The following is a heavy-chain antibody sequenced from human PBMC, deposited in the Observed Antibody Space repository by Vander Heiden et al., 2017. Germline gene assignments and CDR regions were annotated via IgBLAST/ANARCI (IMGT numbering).Heavy chain of an antibody. CDR3: AKGGDGYDRRFDY. Sequence: QVRLQESGPGLVKPSQTLSLTCRFPGASISSGGDYWSWIRQHPGKGLEWIGYIDYSGGTYYNPSLKSRLTISFDTSQNQFSLRLSSVTAADKAVYYCAKGGDGYDRRFDYWGQGTLVTVSS. CDR1: GASISSGGDY. J-gene: IGHJ4*02. V-gene: IGHV4-31*04. D-gene: IGHD5-12*01. CDR2: IDYSGGT.